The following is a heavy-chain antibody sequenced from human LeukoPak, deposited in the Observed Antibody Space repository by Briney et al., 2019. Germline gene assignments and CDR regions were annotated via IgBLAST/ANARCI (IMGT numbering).Heavy chain of an antibody. V-gene: IGHV4-39*01. CDR3: ARQEIGLRSFDP. D-gene: IGHD3/OR15-3a*01. Sequence: SETLSLTCTVSGGSISSSSYYWGWIRQPPGRGLEWIGSIYYTGSTHNNPSLKSRVTISVDTSKNQFSLNLSSVTAADTAVYYCARQEIGLRSFDPWGQGTLVTVSS. CDR1: GGSISSSSYY. J-gene: IGHJ5*02. CDR2: IYYTGST.